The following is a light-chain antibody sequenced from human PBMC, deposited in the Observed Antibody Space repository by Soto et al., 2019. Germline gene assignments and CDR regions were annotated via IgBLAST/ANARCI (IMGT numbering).Light chain of an antibody. Sequence: EIVLTQSPGTLYLSPGEGASLSCRASQSVGNNFLAWYQHKPGQSPRLLIYTASTRATGTPDRFSGSGSGTDYTLTISRLEPEDFAMYYCQQYGSSPYTFGQGIRVEVK. V-gene: IGKV3-20*01. J-gene: IGKJ2*01. CDR3: QQYGSSPYT. CDR2: TAS. CDR1: QSVGNNF.